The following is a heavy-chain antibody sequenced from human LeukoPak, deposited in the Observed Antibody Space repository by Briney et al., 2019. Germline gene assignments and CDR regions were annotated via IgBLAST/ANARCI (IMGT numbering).Heavy chain of an antibody. CDR2: INPSGGST. J-gene: IGHJ6*03. V-gene: IGHV1-46*01. CDR3: ARVAVARSYYYYYMDV. D-gene: IGHD6-19*01. Sequence: ASVKVSCKASGYTFTSYYMHWVRQAPGQGLEWMGIINPSGGSTSYAQKFQGRVTMTRDMSTSTAYMELSSLRSEDTAVYYCARVAVARSYYYYYMDVWGKGTTVTISS. CDR1: GYTFTSYY.